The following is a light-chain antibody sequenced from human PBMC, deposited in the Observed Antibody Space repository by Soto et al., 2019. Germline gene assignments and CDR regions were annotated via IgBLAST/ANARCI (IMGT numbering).Light chain of an antibody. CDR3: SSYTSSSTRV. J-gene: IGLJ1*01. CDR1: SSNIGAGYD. V-gene: IGLV1-40*01. Sequence: QSVLTQPPSVSGAPGQRVTISCTGSSSNIGAGYDVHWYQQLPGTAPKLLIYGNSNRPSGVPDRFSGSKSGTSASLAITGLRAEDEADYYCSSYTSSSTRVFGTGTKVTVL. CDR2: GNS.